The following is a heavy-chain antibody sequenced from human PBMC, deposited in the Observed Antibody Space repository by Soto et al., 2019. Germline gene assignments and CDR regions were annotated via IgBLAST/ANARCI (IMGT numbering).Heavy chain of an antibody. J-gene: IGHJ3*02. CDR1: VFAFTSSA. CDR2: IVVGSGNT. V-gene: IGHV1-58*02. CDR3: AAAPPKAGGDAFDI. D-gene: IGHD6-25*01. Sequence: SVKVSSKGSVFAFTSSAMQCVRHSHGQRLEWIGWIVVGSGNTNYAQKFQERVTITRDMSTSTAYMELSSLRSEDTAVYYCAAAPPKAGGDAFDIWGQGTMVTVSS.